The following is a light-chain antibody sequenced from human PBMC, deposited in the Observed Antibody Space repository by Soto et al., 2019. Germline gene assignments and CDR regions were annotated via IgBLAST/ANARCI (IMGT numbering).Light chain of an antibody. J-gene: IGKJ1*01. CDR1: QNVSSN. CDR3: QQYNTWPV. CDR2: AAS. Sequence: EIVLTQSPATLSLSPGERATLSCRASQNVSSNLAWYQQKPGQAPRLLIHAASTRATGIPARFSGSGSGTEFTLTISSPHSEDSAVYYCQQYNTWPVFGQGTKVDIK. V-gene: IGKV3-15*01.